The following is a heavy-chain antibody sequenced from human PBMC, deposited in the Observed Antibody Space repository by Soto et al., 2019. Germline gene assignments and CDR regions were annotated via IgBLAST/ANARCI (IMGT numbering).Heavy chain of an antibody. CDR1: GGSFIGYY. Sequence: SETLSLTCAVYGGSFIGYYWSWILQPPWKGLEWIGEINHSGSTHYNPSLKSRVTLSVDTSKNQFSLKLSSVIAADTAVYYCARVIYHDDVGSTHSDYWGQGALVTVSS. CDR3: ARVIYHDDVGSTHSDY. D-gene: IGHD1-26*01. V-gene: IGHV4-34*01. CDR2: INHSGST. J-gene: IGHJ4*02.